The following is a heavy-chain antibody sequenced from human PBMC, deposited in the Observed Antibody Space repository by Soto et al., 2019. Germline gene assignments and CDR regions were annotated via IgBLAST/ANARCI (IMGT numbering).Heavy chain of an antibody. V-gene: IGHV4-30-2*01. CDR2: VYQTKFA. CDR1: GGSVTSGGHS. Sequence: PSETLSLTCVVSGGSVTSGGHSWSWIRQAPGKGLEWVGSVYQTKFAYYNPSLRSRVAISLDRSNNQVSLRMTSVTAADTAVYYCARVHVMVVAGSTFDYWGHGTLVTVSS. CDR3: ARVHVMVVAGSTFDY. D-gene: IGHD6-19*01. J-gene: IGHJ4*01.